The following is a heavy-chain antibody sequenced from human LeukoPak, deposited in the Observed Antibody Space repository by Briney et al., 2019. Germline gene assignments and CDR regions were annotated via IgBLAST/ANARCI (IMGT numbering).Heavy chain of an antibody. J-gene: IGHJ4*02. D-gene: IGHD6-6*01. V-gene: IGHV3-30*02. Sequence: PGGSLRLSCAASGFTFSSYGMHWVRQAPGKGLEWVAFIRYDGSNKYYADSVKGRFTISRDNSKNTLYLQMNSLRAEDTAVYYCAKDLMGLPAYSSSFFDYWGQGTLVTVSS. CDR2: IRYDGSNK. CDR3: AKDLMGLPAYSSSFFDY. CDR1: GFTFSSYG.